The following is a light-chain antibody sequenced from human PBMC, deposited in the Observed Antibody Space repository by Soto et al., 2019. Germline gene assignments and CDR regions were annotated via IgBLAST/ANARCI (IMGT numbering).Light chain of an antibody. J-gene: IGKJ4*01. CDR2: DIF. Sequence: EIVPTQSPHTPTVTSKERDTLSYRASQSVSSDLAWYQQKPGQAPRLVIYDIFTRASGVPTRISGSGSGTEFSRTVIRLRSWDFAVYFSQQDRGWPHAFSGGTKVDIK. CDR1: QSVSSD. CDR3: QQDRGWPHA. V-gene: IGKV3D-15*01.